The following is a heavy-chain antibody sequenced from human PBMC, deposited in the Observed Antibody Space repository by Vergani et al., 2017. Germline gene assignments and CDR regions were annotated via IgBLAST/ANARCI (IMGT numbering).Heavy chain of an antibody. J-gene: IGHJ3*02. CDR1: GGSISSGGYY. V-gene: IGHV4-31*03. D-gene: IGHD3-3*01. CDR2: IYYSGST. CDR3: ARDRGRITIFGVVANDAFDI. Sequence: QVQLQESGPGLVKPSQTLSLTCTVSGGSISSGGYYWSWIRQHPGKGLEWIGYIYYSGSTYYNPSLKSRVTISVDTSKNQFSLKLSSVTAADTAVYYCARDRGRITIFGVVANDAFDIWGQGTMVTVSS.